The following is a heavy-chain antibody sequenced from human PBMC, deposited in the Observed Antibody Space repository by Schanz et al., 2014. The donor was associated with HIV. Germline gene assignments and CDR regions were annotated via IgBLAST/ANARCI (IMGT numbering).Heavy chain of an antibody. Sequence: QVQLVESGGGVVQPGRSLRLSCAASGFTFSTYVMHWVRQAPGKGMEWVAIIWFDGSNKYYADSVRGRFTISRDNSKNTXXLQMNSLRAEDTAVYYCVRGLLFQGFFDSWGQGALVTVSP. V-gene: IGHV3-33*01. CDR2: IWFDGSNK. CDR3: VRGLLFQGFFDS. D-gene: IGHD3-10*01. CDR1: GFTFSTYV. J-gene: IGHJ4*02.